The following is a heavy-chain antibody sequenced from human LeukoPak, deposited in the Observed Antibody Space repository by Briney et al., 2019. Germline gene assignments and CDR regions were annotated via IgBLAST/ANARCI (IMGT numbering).Heavy chain of an antibody. Sequence: GGSLRLSCAASRFTFSNAWMSWVRQAPGKGLEWVGRIKSKTDGGTTDYAPPVKGRFTISRDDSKNTLYLQMNSLKTEDTAVYYCTTVGVVVPASSDYWGQGTLVTVSS. D-gene: IGHD2-2*01. V-gene: IGHV3-15*01. CDR2: IKSKTDGGTT. CDR1: RFTFSNAW. CDR3: TTVGVVVPASSDY. J-gene: IGHJ4*02.